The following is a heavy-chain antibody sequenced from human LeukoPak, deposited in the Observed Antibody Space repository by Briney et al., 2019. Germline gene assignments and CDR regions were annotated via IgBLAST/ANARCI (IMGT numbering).Heavy chain of an antibody. CDR2: ISGSGGST. Sequence: GGSLRLSCAASGFTFSSYAMSWVRQAPGKGLEWVSSISGSGGSTYYADSVKGRFTISRDNSKNTLYLQMNSLRAEDTAVYYCAKDQTLAYCGGDCYSLGYWGQGTLVTVSS. V-gene: IGHV3-23*01. CDR1: GFTFSSYA. J-gene: IGHJ4*02. D-gene: IGHD2-21*02. CDR3: AKDQTLAYCGGDCYSLGY.